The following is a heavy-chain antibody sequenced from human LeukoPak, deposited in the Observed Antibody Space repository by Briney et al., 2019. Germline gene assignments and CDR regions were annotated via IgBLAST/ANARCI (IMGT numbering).Heavy chain of an antibody. V-gene: IGHV4-39*01. D-gene: IGHD4-11*01. CDR2: LYYSGST. Sequence: PSETLSLTCTVSGGSISSSSYYWGWIRQPPGKGLEWIGRLYYSGSTYYNPTLKSRVNISVDTSKNQFSLKLSSVTAADTAVYYCARRLQHDYSIGWGQGTLVTVSS. CDR1: GGSISSSSYY. CDR3: ARRLQHDYSIG. J-gene: IGHJ4*02.